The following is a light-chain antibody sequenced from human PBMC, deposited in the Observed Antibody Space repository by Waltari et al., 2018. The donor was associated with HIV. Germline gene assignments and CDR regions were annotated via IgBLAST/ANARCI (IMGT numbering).Light chain of an antibody. Sequence: QSVLTQPPSVSATPGQRVTISCSGSGSNVGSTAVDWYQQLPGTAPKLVIYDNTQRPSGVPARFSGSTSGTSASLAISGLQSEDDADYYCAAWDDSLNGRVFGGGTKLTVL. CDR1: GSNVGSTA. V-gene: IGLV1-44*01. CDR3: AAWDDSLNGRV. J-gene: IGLJ3*02. CDR2: DNT.